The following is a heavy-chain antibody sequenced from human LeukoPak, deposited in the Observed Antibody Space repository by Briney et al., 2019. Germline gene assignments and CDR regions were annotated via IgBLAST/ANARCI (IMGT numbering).Heavy chain of an antibody. J-gene: IGHJ4*02. CDR2: INHSGST. CDR3: ARVGGVERDY. D-gene: IGHD3-3*01. CDR1: GGSFSGYY. Sequence: SETLSLTCAVYGGSFSGYYWSWIRQPPGKGLEWIGEINHSGSTNYNPSLKSRVTISVDTSKNQFSLKLSSVTAADTAVYYCARVGGVERDYWGQGNLVTVSS. V-gene: IGHV4-34*01.